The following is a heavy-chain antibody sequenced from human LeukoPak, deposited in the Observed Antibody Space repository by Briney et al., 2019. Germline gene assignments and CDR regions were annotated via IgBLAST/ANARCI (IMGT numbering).Heavy chain of an antibody. CDR1: GDSISSSY. V-gene: IGHV4-59*12. CDR3: ARDGNPGFGDY. Sequence: SETLSLTCAVSGDSISSSYWSWIRQPPGKGLEWIGYIYYSGSTNYNPSLKSRVTISVDTSKNQFSLKLSSVTAADTAVYYCARDGNPGFGDYWGQGTLVTVSS. D-gene: IGHD3-16*01. CDR2: IYYSGST. J-gene: IGHJ4*02.